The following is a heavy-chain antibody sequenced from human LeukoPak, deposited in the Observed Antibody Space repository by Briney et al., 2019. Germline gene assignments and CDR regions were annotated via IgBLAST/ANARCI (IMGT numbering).Heavy chain of an antibody. V-gene: IGHV3-33*01. CDR1: ESTFSDYA. Sequence: GGSLRLSCTASESTFSDYAIQWGRQAPGKGLERVAVIWHDGGKGFYADSVKGRFTISRDNSQNILYLQINSLRAGDSAVYYCASVAGTNHYCHMDVWGTGTTVIVSS. CDR3: ASVAGTNHYCHMDV. D-gene: IGHD6-19*01. J-gene: IGHJ6*03. CDR2: IWHDGGKG.